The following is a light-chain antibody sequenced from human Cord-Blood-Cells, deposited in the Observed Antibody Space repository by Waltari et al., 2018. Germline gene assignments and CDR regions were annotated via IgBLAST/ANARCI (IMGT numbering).Light chain of an antibody. CDR2: AAS. V-gene: IGKV1-39*01. CDR3: QQSYSTPLT. CDR1: QSISSY. Sequence: DIQMTQSPSSLSASLGDRVTITCLASQSISSYLNWYQQKPGKAPKLLIYAASSLQSGVPSRFSGSGSVTDFTLTISSLQPEDFATYYCQQSYSTPLTFGGGTKVEIK. J-gene: IGKJ4*01.